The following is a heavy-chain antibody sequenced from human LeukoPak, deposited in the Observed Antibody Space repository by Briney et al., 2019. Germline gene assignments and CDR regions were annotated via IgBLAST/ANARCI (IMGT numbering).Heavy chain of an antibody. CDR3: VRELSGGYFDY. Sequence: ASVKVSCKASGYSFTSYYKHWVRQAPGQGLEWMGILHPSGGSTNYPQNLRGRVSMTRDTSTSTVYMELSSLRSEDTAVYYCVRELSGGYFDYWGQGTLVTVSS. J-gene: IGHJ4*02. D-gene: IGHD3-10*01. CDR1: GYSFTSYY. CDR2: LHPSGGST. V-gene: IGHV1-46*01.